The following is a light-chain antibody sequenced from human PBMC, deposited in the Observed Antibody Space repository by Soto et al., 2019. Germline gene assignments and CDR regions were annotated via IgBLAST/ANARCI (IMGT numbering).Light chain of an antibody. CDR3: QQSYSIFMYT. CDR2: AAS. CDR1: QSISSY. V-gene: IGKV1-39*01. Sequence: DIQMTQSPSSLSASVGDRVTITCRASQSISSYLNWYQQKPGKAPKLLIYAASSLQSGVPSRFSGSGSGTDFILTISSLQPEDFATYYCQQSYSIFMYTFGQGTKLEIK. J-gene: IGKJ2*01.